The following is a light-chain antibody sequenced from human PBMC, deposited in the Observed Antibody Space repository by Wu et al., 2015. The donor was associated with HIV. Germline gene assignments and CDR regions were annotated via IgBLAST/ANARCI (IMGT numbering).Light chain of an antibody. CDR3: QQYDDVPRT. V-gene: IGKV1-33*01. Sequence: DIQMTQSPSSLSASVGDRVTITCRASQDISNYLNWYQQKPGEAPKLLIYDASNLEKGVPSRFTGGGSGTHFTFTISRLQPEDIATYYCQQYDDVPRTFGPGTRV. CDR1: QDISNY. CDR2: DAS. J-gene: IGKJ3*01.